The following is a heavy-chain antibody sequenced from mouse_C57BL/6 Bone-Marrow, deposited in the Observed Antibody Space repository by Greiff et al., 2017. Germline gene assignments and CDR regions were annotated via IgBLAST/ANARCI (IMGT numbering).Heavy chain of an antibody. CDR3: ARPSYYSNYRAFAY. D-gene: IGHD2-5*01. Sequence: EVQGVESGGGLVQPGGSLKLSCAASGFTFSDYYMYWVRQTPEKRLEWVAYISNGGGSTYYPDTVKGRFTISRDNAKNTLYLQMSRLKSEDTAMYYCARPSYYSNYRAFAYWGQGTLVTVSA. CDR1: GFTFSDYY. CDR2: ISNGGGST. J-gene: IGHJ3*01. V-gene: IGHV5-12*01.